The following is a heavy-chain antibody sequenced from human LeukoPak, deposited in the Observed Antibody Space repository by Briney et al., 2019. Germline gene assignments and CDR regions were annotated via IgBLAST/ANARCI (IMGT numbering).Heavy chain of an antibody. CDR1: GFTFSSYW. J-gene: IGHJ4*02. V-gene: IGHV3-7*01. Sequence: PGGSPRLSCAAFGFTFSSYWMSWVRQAPGKGLEWVANIKQDGSEKYYVDSVKGRFTISRDNAKNSLYLQMNSLRAEDTAVYYCATGPGYSSSWWGQGTLVTVSS. CDR3: ATGPGYSSSW. D-gene: IGHD6-13*01. CDR2: IKQDGSEK.